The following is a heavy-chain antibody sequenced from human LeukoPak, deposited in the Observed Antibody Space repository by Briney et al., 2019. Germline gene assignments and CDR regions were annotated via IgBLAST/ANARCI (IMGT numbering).Heavy chain of an antibody. CDR3: AKAWYSYALYGMDV. D-gene: IGHD5-18*01. V-gene: IGHV3-23*01. J-gene: IGHJ6*02. CDR1: GFTFSSYA. CDR2: ISDSGGST. Sequence: GGSLRLSCAASGFTFSSYAMHWVRQASGKGLEWVSAISDSGGSTYYADSMKGRFTISRDNSKNTLYLQMNSLRAEDTAVYYCAKAWYSYALYGMDVWGQGTTVTVSS.